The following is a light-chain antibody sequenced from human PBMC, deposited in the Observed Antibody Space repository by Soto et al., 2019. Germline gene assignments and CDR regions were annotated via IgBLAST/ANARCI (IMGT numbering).Light chain of an antibody. CDR3: QSYDSSLSGS. CDR2: GNS. Sequence: QSVLTQPPSVSGVPGQRVTISCTGSSSNIGAGYDVHWYQQLPGTAPKLLIYGNSNRPSGVPDRFSGSKSGTSASLAITGLQAEYEADYYCQSYDSSLSGSFGGGTQLTVL. J-gene: IGLJ2*01. V-gene: IGLV1-40*01. CDR1: SSNIGAGYD.